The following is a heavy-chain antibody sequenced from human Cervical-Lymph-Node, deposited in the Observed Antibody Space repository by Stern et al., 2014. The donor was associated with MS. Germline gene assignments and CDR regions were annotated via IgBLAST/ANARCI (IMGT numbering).Heavy chain of an antibody. CDR2: IYHSGST. Sequence: VQLVESGPGLVKPSQTLSLTCTVSGGSISSGNYYWSWIRQHPGKGLEWIGSIYHSGSTYYNPPLKSRVTTSIDTSKNQFSLKLSSVTAADTAVYYCARGSREVLLPRFYFDYWAREPWSPSPQ. D-gene: IGHD3-3*01. V-gene: IGHV4-31*03. CDR1: GGSISSGNYY. CDR3: ARGSREVLLPRFYFDY. J-gene: IGHJ4*02.